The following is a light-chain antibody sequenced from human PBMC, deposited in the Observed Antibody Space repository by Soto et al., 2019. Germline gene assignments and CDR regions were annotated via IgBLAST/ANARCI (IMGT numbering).Light chain of an antibody. J-gene: IGLJ2*01. V-gene: IGLV3-1*01. CDR2: QDN. Sequence: SYELTRPPSVSVSPGQTASITCSGDKLGEKYACWYQQKPGQSPVLVIYQDNKRPSGIPERISGSNSGNTATLTISGTQAMDEADYYCQAWDSSTAVFGGGTKVTVL. CDR1: KLGEKY. CDR3: QAWDSSTAV.